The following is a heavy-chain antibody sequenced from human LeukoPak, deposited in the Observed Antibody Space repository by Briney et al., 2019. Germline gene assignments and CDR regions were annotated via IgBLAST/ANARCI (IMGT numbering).Heavy chain of an antibody. CDR3: ARGRGGNHFDY. CDR2: ISDSGSVT. D-gene: IGHD3-10*01. J-gene: IGHJ4*02. Sequence: PGGSLRLSCAASGFTFSSYAMSWVRQAPGKGLEWVSVISDSGSVTVYADSVKGRFTISRDNTKNSLYLQMNSLRAEDTAVYYCARGRGGNHFDYWGQGTLVTVSS. CDR1: GFTFSSYA. V-gene: IGHV3-23*01.